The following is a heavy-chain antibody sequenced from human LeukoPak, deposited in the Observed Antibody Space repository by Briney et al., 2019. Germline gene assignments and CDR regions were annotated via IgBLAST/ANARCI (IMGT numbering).Heavy chain of an antibody. D-gene: IGHD3-3*01. CDR1: GYTFTAYY. CDR2: IDPNSGDT. Sequence: ASVKVSCKASGYTFTAYYIHWVRQAPGQGLEWMGRIDPNSGDTKYAQKLQGRVTMTTDTSTSTAYMELRSLRSDDTAVYYCARVVRGHHPYYDFWSGYCSDYWGQGTLVTVSS. CDR3: ARVVRGHHPYYDFWSGYCSDY. J-gene: IGHJ4*02. V-gene: IGHV1-2*06.